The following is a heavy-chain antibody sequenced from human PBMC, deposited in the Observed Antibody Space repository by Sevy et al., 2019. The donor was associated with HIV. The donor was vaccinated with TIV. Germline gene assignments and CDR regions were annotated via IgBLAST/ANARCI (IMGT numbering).Heavy chain of an antibody. D-gene: IGHD6-19*01. Sequence: GGSLRLSCAASGFTFSSYAMSWVRQAPGKGLEWVSAISGSGGSTYYADSVKGRFTISRDNSKNTRYLQMNSLRAEDTAVYYCAKEMGSGWYPVLMVGLEMGYFQHWGQGTLVTVSS. CDR1: GFTFSSYA. CDR3: AKEMGSGWYPVLMVGLEMGYFQH. V-gene: IGHV3-23*01. CDR2: ISGSGGST. J-gene: IGHJ1*01.